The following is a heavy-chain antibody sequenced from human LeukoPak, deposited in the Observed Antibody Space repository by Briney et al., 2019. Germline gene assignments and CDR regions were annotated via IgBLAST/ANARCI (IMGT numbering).Heavy chain of an antibody. CDR1: GFTFSSYA. Sequence: GGSLRLFCAASGFTFSSYAMHWVRQAPGKGLEWVAVISYDGSNKYYADSVKGRFTISRDNSKNTLYLQMNSLRAEDTAVYYCARVPDGYNHIDYWGQGTLVTVSS. D-gene: IGHD5-24*01. CDR2: ISYDGSNK. V-gene: IGHV3-30*01. J-gene: IGHJ4*02. CDR3: ARVPDGYNHIDY.